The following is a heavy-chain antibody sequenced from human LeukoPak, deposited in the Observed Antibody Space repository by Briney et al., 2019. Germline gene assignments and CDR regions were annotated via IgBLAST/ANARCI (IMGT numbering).Heavy chain of an antibody. J-gene: IGHJ4*02. CDR1: GGSISSYY. CDR2: IYYSGST. Sequence: KSSETLSLTCTVSGGSISSYYWSWIRQPPGKGLEWIGYIYYSGSTNYNPSLKSRVTISVDPSKNQFSLKLSSVTAADTAVYYCARGPLYDSSGYRLYYFDYWGQGTLVTVSS. CDR3: ARGPLYDSSGYRLYYFDY. V-gene: IGHV4-59*01. D-gene: IGHD3-22*01.